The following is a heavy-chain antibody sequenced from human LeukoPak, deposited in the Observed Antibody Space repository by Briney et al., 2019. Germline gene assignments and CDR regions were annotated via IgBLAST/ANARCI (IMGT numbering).Heavy chain of an antibody. V-gene: IGHV4-38-2*01. Sequence: SETLSLTCAVSGYSISSGYYWGWIRQPPGKGLEWIGSIYHSGSTYYNPSLKSRVTISVDTSKKQFSLKLSSVTAADTAVYYCARMRCSSTSCYTHYYYYYMDVWGKGTTATVSS. J-gene: IGHJ6*03. CDR1: GYSISSGYY. D-gene: IGHD2-2*02. CDR3: ARMRCSSTSCYTHYYYYYMDV. CDR2: IYHSGST.